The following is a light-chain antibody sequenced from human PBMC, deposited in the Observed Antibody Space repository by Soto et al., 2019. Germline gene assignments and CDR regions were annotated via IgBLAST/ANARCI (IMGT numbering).Light chain of an antibody. Sequence: EIVLTQSPATLSLSPGERATLSCRASQSVSRYLAWYQQKPGQAPRLLIYDASNRATGIPARFSGSGCGTDFTLTISSLEPEDVAVYYCQQRSDGRTFGGGTKVEIK. J-gene: IGKJ4*01. CDR3: QQRSDGRT. CDR1: QSVSRY. CDR2: DAS. V-gene: IGKV3-11*01.